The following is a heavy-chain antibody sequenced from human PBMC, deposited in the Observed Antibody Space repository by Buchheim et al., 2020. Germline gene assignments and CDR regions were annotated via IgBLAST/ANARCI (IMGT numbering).Heavy chain of an antibody. D-gene: IGHD2-21*02. Sequence: QVQLVESGGGVVQPGRSLRLSCAASGFTFSSYGMHWVRQAPGKGLEWVAVIWYDGSNKYYADSVKGRFTISRDNSKNTLYLQMNSLRAEDTAVYYCARDGPVYCGGDCYLDYWGQGTL. V-gene: IGHV3-33*01. CDR3: ARDGPVYCGGDCYLDY. CDR1: GFTFSSYG. CDR2: IWYDGSNK. J-gene: IGHJ4*02.